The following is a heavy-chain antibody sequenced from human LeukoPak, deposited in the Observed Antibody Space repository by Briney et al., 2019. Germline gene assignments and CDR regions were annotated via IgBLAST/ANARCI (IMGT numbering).Heavy chain of an antibody. CDR3: ARVTDYTMGGTAFDI. CDR2: IIPVFGTP. J-gene: IGHJ3*02. Sequence: ASVTVSCKASGGTFSNYAISWVRQAPGQGLEWMGGIIPVFGTPNYAQKFQGRVTISADDSTTTAYMELSSLRSEDTAVYYCARVTDYTMGGTAFDIWGQGTMVTDSS. D-gene: IGHD4-11*01. V-gene: IGHV1-69*13. CDR1: GGTFSNYA.